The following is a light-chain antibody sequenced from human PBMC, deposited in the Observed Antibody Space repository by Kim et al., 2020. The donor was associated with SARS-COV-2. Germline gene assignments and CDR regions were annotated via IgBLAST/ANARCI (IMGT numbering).Light chain of an antibody. CDR3: QELNTYPRVT. V-gene: IGKV1-9*01. J-gene: IGKJ5*01. CDR1: QSISSY. CDR2: AAS. Sequence: SVGDRVTITCRASQSISSYLNWYQQKPGKAPKLLIYAASSLQSGVPSRFSGSGSGTEFTLTISSLQPEDFATYYCQELNTYPRVTFGQGTRLEIK.